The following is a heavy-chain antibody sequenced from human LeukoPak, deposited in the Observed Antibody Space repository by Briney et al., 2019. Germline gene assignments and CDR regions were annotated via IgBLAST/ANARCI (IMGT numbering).Heavy chain of an antibody. CDR3: ARDGYCGGDCYRPYGMDV. CDR2: LSGSGGST. Sequence: GGSLRLSCAASGFTFSSYAMSWVRQAPGKGLEWVSGLSGSGGSTYYADSVKGRFTISRDKSKNTLYLQMNSLRAEDTAVYYCARDGYCGGDCYRPYGMDVWGQGTTVTVSS. D-gene: IGHD2-21*02. V-gene: IGHV3-23*01. CDR1: GFTFSSYA. J-gene: IGHJ6*02.